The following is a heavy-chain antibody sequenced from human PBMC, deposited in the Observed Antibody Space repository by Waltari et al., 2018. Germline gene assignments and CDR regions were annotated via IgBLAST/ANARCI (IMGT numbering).Heavy chain of an antibody. CDR2: VNPKGGDT. J-gene: IGHJ5*02. Sequence: QVQLVQSGAEVKKPGASVKVSCKSSGYTFTSHWMHWVRQAPGQGPEWMGVVNPKGGDTRYAQQKVQGRLTMTRDTSTRTDYRELSSLRSEDTAIYYCARDNSYTRERSGWWFDPWGPGTLVTVSS. CDR3: ARDNSYTRERSGWWFDP. CDR1: GYTFTSHW. V-gene: IGHV1-46*01. D-gene: IGHD6-19*01.